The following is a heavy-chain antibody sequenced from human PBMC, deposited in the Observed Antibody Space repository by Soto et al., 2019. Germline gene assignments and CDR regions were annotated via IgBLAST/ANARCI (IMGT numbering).Heavy chain of an antibody. CDR1: GYPFTNYA. CDR3: ARDFGDGYNYGGEAYFDY. CDR2: INSDNGNT. Sequence: GASVKVSCKASGYPFTNYAMHWVRQAPGQGLEWMGWINSDNGNTKYSRKFQGRLTITRDTSATTAYMELSSLKSEDTAVFYCARDFGDGYNYGGEAYFDYWGQGTLVTVSS. J-gene: IGHJ4*02. D-gene: IGHD5-12*01. V-gene: IGHV1-3*01.